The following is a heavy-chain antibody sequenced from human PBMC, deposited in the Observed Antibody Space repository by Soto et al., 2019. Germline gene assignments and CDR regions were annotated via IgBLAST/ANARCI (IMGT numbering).Heavy chain of an antibody. CDR1: GFTFSSYA. J-gene: IGHJ4*02. CDR2: VTGSGSST. D-gene: IGHD6-6*01. Sequence: GGSLRLSCAASGFTFSSYAMSWVRQAPGKGLEWVSAVTGSGSSTYYADSVKGRFTISRDNSKNTLYLQMNSLRVEDTAVYYCATSVYHSSSGYWGQGTLVTVSS. V-gene: IGHV3-23*01. CDR3: ATSVYHSSSGY.